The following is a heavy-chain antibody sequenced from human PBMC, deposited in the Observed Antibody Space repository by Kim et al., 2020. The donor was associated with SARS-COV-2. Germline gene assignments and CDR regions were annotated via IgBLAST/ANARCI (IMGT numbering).Heavy chain of an antibody. J-gene: IGHJ4*02. D-gene: IGHD6-6*01. CDR3: ARDREYSSLSGDY. V-gene: IGHV1-3*01. Sequence: YSRKFQGRVTITRDTSASTAYMELSSLRSEDTAVYYCARDREYSSLSGDYWGQGTLVTVSS.